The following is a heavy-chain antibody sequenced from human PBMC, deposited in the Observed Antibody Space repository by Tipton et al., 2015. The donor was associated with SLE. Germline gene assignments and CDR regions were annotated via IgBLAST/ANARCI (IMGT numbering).Heavy chain of an antibody. D-gene: IGHD2-2*01. J-gene: IGHJ4*02. CDR3: AKDCSSTSCIGY. CDR1: GFTFSSYA. CDR2: ISGSGGST. V-gene: IGHV3-23*01. Sequence: SLRLSCAASGFTFSSYAKSWVRQAPGKGLEWVSAISGSGGSTYYADSVKGRFTISRDNSKNTLYLQMNSLRAEDTAVYYCAKDCSSTSCIGYWGQGTLVTVSS.